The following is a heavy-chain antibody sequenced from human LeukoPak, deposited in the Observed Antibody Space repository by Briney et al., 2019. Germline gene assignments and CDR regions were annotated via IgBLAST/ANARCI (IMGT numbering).Heavy chain of an antibody. Sequence: GGSLRLSCAASGFTFSSYAMSWVRQAPGKGLEWVSAISGSGGSTYYADSVKGRFTISRDNSKNTLYLQMNSLRAEDTAVYYCARQQWLVQHFDYWGQGTLVTVSS. J-gene: IGHJ4*02. V-gene: IGHV3-23*01. CDR1: GFTFSSYA. CDR2: ISGSGGST. CDR3: ARQQWLVQHFDY. D-gene: IGHD6-19*01.